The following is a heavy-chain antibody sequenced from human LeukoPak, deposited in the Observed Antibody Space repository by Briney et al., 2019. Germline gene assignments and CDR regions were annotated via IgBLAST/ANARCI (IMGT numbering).Heavy chain of an antibody. Sequence: PGGSLRLSCAASGFTFSSYGMHWVRQAPGKGLEWVAFIRYDGSNKYYADSVKGRFTISRDNSKNTLYLQMNSLRAEDTAVYYCAKDAYRTRYYLFDYWGQGTLVTVSS. J-gene: IGHJ4*02. CDR1: GFTFSSYG. CDR2: IRYDGSNK. V-gene: IGHV3-30*02. CDR3: AKDAYRTRYYLFDY. D-gene: IGHD2-21*01.